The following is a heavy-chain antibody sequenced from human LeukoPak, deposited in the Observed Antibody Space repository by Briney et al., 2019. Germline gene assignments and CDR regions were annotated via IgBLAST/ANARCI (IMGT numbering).Heavy chain of an antibody. V-gene: IGHV1-2*02. D-gene: IGHD6-19*01. Sequence: ASVKVSCKASGYTFTGYYMHWVRQAPGQGLEWMGWINPNSGGTNYAQKFQGRVTMTRDTSISTAYMELSRLRSDDTAVDYCARGRGAQYSSGWYIDYFDYWGQGTLVTVSS. CDR2: INPNSGGT. CDR1: GYTFTGYY. J-gene: IGHJ4*02. CDR3: ARGRGAQYSSGWYIDYFDY.